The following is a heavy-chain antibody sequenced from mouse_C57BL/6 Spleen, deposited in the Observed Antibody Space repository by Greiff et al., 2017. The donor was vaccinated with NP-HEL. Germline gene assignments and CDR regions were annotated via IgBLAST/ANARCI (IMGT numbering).Heavy chain of an antibody. D-gene: IGHD1-1*01. CDR2: IYPGSGST. V-gene: IGHV1-55*01. CDR3: ARGGITTVVFDV. J-gene: IGHJ1*03. CDR1: GYTFTSYR. Sequence: QVQLQQPGAELVKPGASVKMSCKASGYTFTSYRITWVKQRPGQGLEWIGDIYPGSGSTNYNEKFKSKATLTVDTSSSTAYMQLSSLTSEDSAVYYCARGGITTVVFDVWGTGTTVTVSS.